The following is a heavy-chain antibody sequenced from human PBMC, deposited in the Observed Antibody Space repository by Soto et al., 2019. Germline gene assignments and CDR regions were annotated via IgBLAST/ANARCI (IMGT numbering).Heavy chain of an antibody. V-gene: IGHV5-51*01. Sequence: PGQSLNLSCPGSGFNFSHHLMGWVLQVPGKGLEWMGIIYPGDSDTRYSPSFQGQVTISADKSISTAYLQWSSLKASDTAMYYCARLATIFDFDNWGHGTLVSVSS. CDR3: ARLATIFDFDN. CDR1: GFNFSHHL. CDR2: IYPGDSDT. D-gene: IGHD2-21*01. J-gene: IGHJ4*01.